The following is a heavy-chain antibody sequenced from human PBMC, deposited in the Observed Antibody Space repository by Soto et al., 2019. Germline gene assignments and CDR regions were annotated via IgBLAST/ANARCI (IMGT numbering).Heavy chain of an antibody. CDR1: GYSFTTYW. Sequence: GESLKISCNGSGYSFTTYWISWVRQMPGKGLEWMGRIDPSDSYTNYSPSFQGHVTISADKSISTAYLQWSSLKASDTAMYYCARLPHSSSWYSYYYGMDVWGQGTTVTVSS. V-gene: IGHV5-10-1*01. CDR2: IDPSDSYT. CDR3: ARLPHSSSWYSYYYGMDV. D-gene: IGHD6-13*01. J-gene: IGHJ6*02.